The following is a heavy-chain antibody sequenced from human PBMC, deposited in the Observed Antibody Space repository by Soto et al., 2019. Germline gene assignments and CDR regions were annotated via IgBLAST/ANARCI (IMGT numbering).Heavy chain of an antibody. D-gene: IGHD6-19*01. CDR3: ARMYSSGSGWFHP. V-gene: IGHV4-31*02. CDR1: GYFIGAGGYY. Sequence: PSETLSLTCFVSGYFIGAGGYYWSWIRHHPGKGLEWIGSFYSSGSIIYNPSLRSRVSISGDMSTHQFSMRLTSVTASGTARPYCARMYSSGSGWFHPWGQGTLVTVSS. J-gene: IGHJ5*02. CDR2: FYSSGSI.